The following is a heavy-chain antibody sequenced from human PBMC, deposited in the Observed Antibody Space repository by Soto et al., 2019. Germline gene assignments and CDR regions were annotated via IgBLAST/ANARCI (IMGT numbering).Heavy chain of an antibody. V-gene: IGHV3-15*01. J-gene: IGHJ6*02. Sequence: GGSLRLSCAASGFTFSNAWMSWVRQAPGKGLEWVGRIKSKTDGGTTDYAAPVKGRFTISRDDSKNTLYLQMNSLKTEDTAVYYCTTGAWELPYYYGMDVWGQGTTVTVSS. CDR2: IKSKTDGGTT. D-gene: IGHD1-26*01. CDR3: TTGAWELPYYYGMDV. CDR1: GFTFSNAW.